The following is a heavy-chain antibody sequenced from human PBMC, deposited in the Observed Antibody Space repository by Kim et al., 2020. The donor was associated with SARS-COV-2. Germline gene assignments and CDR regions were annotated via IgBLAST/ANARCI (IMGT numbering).Heavy chain of an antibody. CDR1: GFTFNDAW. CDR2: VKSRVDGGTK. J-gene: IGHJ3*01. D-gene: IGHD6-19*01. V-gene: IGHV3-15*01. Sequence: GGSLRLSCAGSGFTFNDAWMNWVRQAPGRGLEWVGRVKSRVDGGTKDYPPPVKGRFTISRDDSKNTLYLQMNSLKTEDTALYYCTTDFPGSGWYRGFEVWGQGTMVTVSP. CDR3: TTDFPGSGWYRGFEV.